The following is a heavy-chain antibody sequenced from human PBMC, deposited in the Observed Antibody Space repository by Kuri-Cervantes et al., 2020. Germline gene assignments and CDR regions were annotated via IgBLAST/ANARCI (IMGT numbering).Heavy chain of an antibody. CDR1: GFTVSENY. CDR2: ISYDGSNK. CDR3: ARDPTSGYDSDAFDI. J-gene: IGHJ3*02. V-gene: IGHV3-30*01. Sequence: GESLKISCAASGFTVSENYMTWVRQAPGKGLEWVAVISYDGSNKYYADSVKGRFTISRDNSKNTLYLQMNSLRAEDTAVYYCARDPTSGYDSDAFDIWGQGTMVTVSS. D-gene: IGHD5-12*01.